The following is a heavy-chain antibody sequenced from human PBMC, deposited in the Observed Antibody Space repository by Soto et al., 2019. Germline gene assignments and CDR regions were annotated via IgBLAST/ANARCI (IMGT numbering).Heavy chain of an antibody. CDR3: ARPPGGTAPRPDY. Sequence: PGGSLRLSCAASGFTFSAYAFHWVRQAPGKGLEWLSVISYDGRETHYADSVEGRFIISRDSSKKTAYLQMNSLRGDDTAVYYCARPPGGTAPRPDYWGQGTMVTVSS. CDR2: ISYDGRET. V-gene: IGHV3-30-3*01. J-gene: IGHJ4*02. CDR1: GFTFSAYA. D-gene: IGHD6-6*01.